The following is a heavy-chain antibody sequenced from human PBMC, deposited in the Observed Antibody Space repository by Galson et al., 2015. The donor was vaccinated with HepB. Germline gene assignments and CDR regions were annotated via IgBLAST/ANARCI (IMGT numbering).Heavy chain of an antibody. V-gene: IGHV1-18*01. Sequence: QSGAEVKKPGASVKVSCKASGYNFTSYVINWVRQAPGQGLEWMGWISPYSDDTRYVQKAQSRVTMTADTSTNTAYLELRSLRSDDTAVHYCARDDYPSGTNGGALDVWGQGTTVTVSS. CDR3: ARDDYPSGTNGGALDV. CDR1: GYNFTSYV. J-gene: IGHJ6*02. CDR2: ISPYSDDT. D-gene: IGHD3-10*01.